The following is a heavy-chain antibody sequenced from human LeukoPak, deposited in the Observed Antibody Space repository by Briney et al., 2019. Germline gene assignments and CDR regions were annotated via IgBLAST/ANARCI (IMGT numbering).Heavy chain of an antibody. CDR2: ISGSGGST. Sequence: PGGSLRLSCAASGFTFSSNAMSWVRQAPGKGLEWVSAISGSGGSTYYADSVKGRFTISRDNSKNTLYLQMNSLRAEDTAVYYCAKGNYGGNPLGYDYWGQGTLVTVSS. CDR1: GFTFSSNA. D-gene: IGHD4-23*01. J-gene: IGHJ4*02. CDR3: AKGNYGGNPLGYDY. V-gene: IGHV3-23*01.